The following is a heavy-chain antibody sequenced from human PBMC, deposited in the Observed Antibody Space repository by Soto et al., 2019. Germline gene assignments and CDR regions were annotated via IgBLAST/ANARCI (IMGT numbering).Heavy chain of an antibody. D-gene: IGHD2-2*01. J-gene: IGHJ6*02. CDR2: ISSDGSNK. CDR3: AKDMGFVAVVPPVDAGYGLDV. CDR1: GFIFSSAG. Sequence: QVQLVESGGGGVQPGRSLRLSCAASGFIFSSAGMHWVRQAPGKGLEWVAVISSDGSNKFYADSMKGRFTTSRDNSKNTLYLQMNSLRVEDTAVYFCAKDMGFVAVVPPVDAGYGLDVWGQGTTVTVSS. V-gene: IGHV3-30*18.